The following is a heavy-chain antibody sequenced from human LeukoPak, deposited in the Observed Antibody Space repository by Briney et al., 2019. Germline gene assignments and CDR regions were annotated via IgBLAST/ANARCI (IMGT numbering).Heavy chain of an antibody. CDR2: IYYSGST. D-gene: IGHD3-22*01. J-gene: IGHJ3*02. CDR3: ARIGNYYDSSGFTGDAFAI. Sequence: SETLSLTCTVSGGSISSYYWSWIRQPPGKGLEWIGDIYYSGSTNYNPSLKSRVTISVDTSKNQFSLKLSSVTAADTAVYYCARIGNYYDSSGFTGDAFAIWGQGTMVTVSS. CDR1: GGSISSYY. V-gene: IGHV4-59*01.